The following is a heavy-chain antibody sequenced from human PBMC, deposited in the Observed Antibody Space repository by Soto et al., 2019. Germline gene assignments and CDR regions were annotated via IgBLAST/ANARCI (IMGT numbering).Heavy chain of an antibody. Sequence: PSETLSLTCAVSGGSLSSSAYSWSWIRQPPGKGLEWIGFIYQSGSTYYNPSLKGRVTLSLDRPKNQFSLKLTSVTAADTAVYYCARELLFYDSDGFSWDDAFDIWGQGTMVT. CDR3: ARELLFYDSDGFSWDDAFDI. CDR2: IYQSGST. CDR1: GGSLSSSAYS. D-gene: IGHD3-22*01. V-gene: IGHV4-30-2*01. J-gene: IGHJ3*02.